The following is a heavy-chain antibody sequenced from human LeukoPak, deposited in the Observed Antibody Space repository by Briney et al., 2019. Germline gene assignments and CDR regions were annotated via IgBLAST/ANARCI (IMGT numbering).Heavy chain of an antibody. CDR3: ASEQLLAVAGTRDAFDI. Sequence: ASVKVSCKASGYTFTSYYMHWVRQAPGRGLEWMGIINPSGGSTSYAQKFQGRVTMTRDTSTSTVYMELSSLRSEDTAVYYCASEQLLAVAGTRDAFDIWGQGTMVTVSS. J-gene: IGHJ3*02. CDR1: GYTFTSYY. CDR2: INPSGGST. V-gene: IGHV1-46*01. D-gene: IGHD6-19*01.